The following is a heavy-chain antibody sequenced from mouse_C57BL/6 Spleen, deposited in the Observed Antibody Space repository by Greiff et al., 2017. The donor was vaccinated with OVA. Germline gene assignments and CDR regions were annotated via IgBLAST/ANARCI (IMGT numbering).Heavy chain of an antibody. J-gene: IGHJ2*01. CDR3: AREGNSNYVYFDY. CDR1: GYAFSSYW. D-gene: IGHD2-5*01. CDR2: IYPGDGDT. V-gene: IGHV1-80*01. Sequence: QVQLKESGAELVKPGASVKISCKASGYAFSSYWMNWVKQRPGKGLEWIGQIYPGDGDTNYNGKFKGKATLTADKSSSTAYMQLSSLTSEDSAVYFCAREGNSNYVYFDYWGQGTTLTVSS.